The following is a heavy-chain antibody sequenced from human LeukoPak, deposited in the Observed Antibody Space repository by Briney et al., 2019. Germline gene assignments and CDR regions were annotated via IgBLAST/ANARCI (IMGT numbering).Heavy chain of an antibody. CDR3: ARLSAAVHLGAFDL. D-gene: IGHD3-16*01. J-gene: IGHJ3*01. V-gene: IGHV4-4*09. CDR2: IHTSGSN. CDR1: GVSISPYY. Sequence: SETLSLTCAVSGVSISPYYWTWIRQPPGKGLEWIGYIHTSGSNNQYPSLKSRVTISVDKSKNHFSLRLTSVTAADTAVYYCARLSAAVHLGAFDLWGQGTMVTVSS.